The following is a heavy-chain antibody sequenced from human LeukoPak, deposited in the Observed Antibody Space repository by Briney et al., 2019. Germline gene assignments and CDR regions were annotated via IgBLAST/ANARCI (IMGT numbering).Heavy chain of an antibody. CDR1: GFTFSSYS. J-gene: IGHJ4*02. CDR2: ISSSSSYI. V-gene: IGHV3-21*01. Sequence: GGSLRLSCAASGFTFSSYSMNWVRQAPGKGLEWVSSISSSSSYIYYADSVKGRFTISRDNAKNSLYLQMNSLRAEDTAVYYCARIGVATITDDYWGQGTLVTVSS. D-gene: IGHD5-24*01. CDR3: ARIGVATITDDY.